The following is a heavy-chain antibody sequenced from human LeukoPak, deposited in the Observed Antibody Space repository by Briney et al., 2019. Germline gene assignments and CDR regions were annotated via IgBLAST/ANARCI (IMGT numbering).Heavy chain of an antibody. J-gene: IGHJ3*02. V-gene: IGHV4-59*01. D-gene: IGHD1-26*01. Sequence: SETLSLTCTVSDDSITMYYWTWIRQPPGKGLEWIGYIYYSGSTNYNPSLKSRVTISVDTSKNQFSLKLSSVTAADTAVYYCAREWELLDAFDIWGQGTMVTVSS. CDR1: DDSITMYY. CDR3: AREWELLDAFDI. CDR2: IYYSGST.